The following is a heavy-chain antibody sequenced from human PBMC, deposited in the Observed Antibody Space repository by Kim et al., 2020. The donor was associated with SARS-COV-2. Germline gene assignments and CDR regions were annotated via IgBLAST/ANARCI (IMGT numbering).Heavy chain of an antibody. CDR1: GYTFTSYG. V-gene: IGHV1-18*01. CDR2: ISAYNGNT. D-gene: IGHD2-15*01. Sequence: ASVKVSCKASGYTFTSYGISWVRRAPGQGLEWMGWISAYNGNTNYAQKLQGRVTMTTDTSTSTAYMELRSLRSDDTAVYYCARQAWAAAHRVGNWFDPWGQGTLVTVSS. CDR3: ARQAWAAAHRVGNWFDP. J-gene: IGHJ5*02.